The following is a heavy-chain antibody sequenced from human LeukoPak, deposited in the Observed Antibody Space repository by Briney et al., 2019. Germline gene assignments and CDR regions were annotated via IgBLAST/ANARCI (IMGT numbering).Heavy chain of an antibody. D-gene: IGHD5-18*01. CDR1: GFTLSTNA. CDR3: AKEANPRGYSYGYPNDY. V-gene: IGHV3-23*01. CDR2: ISGSGAST. J-gene: IGHJ4*02. Sequence: PGGSLRLSCLTSGFTLSTNAMSWVRQAPGKGLEWISGISGSGASTYYADSVKGRFTISRDNSKNTLYLQMNSLRAEDTAVYYCAKEANPRGYSYGYPNDYWGQGTLVTVSS.